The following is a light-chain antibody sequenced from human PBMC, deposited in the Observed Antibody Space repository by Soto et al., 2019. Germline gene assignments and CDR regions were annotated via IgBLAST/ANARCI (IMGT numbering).Light chain of an antibody. Sequence: EIVLTQSPATLSLSPGERATLSCRASKSVSSYLPWYQQKPGQAPRLLIYDASNRATGIPARFSGSGSGTDFTLTISSLEPEDFAVYYCQQRSNWQYTFGQGTKLEIK. CDR3: QQRSNWQYT. CDR2: DAS. CDR1: KSVSSY. J-gene: IGKJ2*01. V-gene: IGKV3-11*01.